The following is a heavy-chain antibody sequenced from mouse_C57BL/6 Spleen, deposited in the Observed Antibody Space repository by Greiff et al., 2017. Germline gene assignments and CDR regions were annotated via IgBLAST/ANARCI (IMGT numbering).Heavy chain of an antibody. V-gene: IGHV1-80*01. D-gene: IGHD2-5*01. CDR3: ARSYSNYEALYYFDY. CDR1: GYAFSSYW. J-gene: IGHJ2*01. CDR2: IYPGDGDT. Sequence: QVQLKESGAELVKPGASVKISCKASGYAFSSYWMNWVKQRPGKGLEWIGQIYPGDGDTNYNGKFKGKATLTADKSSSTAYMQLSSLTSEDSAVYFCARSYSNYEALYYFDYWGQGTTLTVSS.